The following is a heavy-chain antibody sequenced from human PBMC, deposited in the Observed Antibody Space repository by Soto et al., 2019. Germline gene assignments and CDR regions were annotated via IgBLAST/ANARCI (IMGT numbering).Heavy chain of an antibody. Sequence: PGGSLRLSCAASGFTFSSYAMNWVRQAPGEGLEWVSGISGSGNSAYSADSVKGRFSISRDNSKNTLYLQMNSLRAEDTAVYYCAKVSSASQPVPNWFDSWGQGTLVTVSS. V-gene: IGHV3-23*01. CDR2: ISGSGNSA. J-gene: IGHJ5*01. CDR1: GFTFSSYA. D-gene: IGHD1-26*01. CDR3: AKVSSASQPVPNWFDS.